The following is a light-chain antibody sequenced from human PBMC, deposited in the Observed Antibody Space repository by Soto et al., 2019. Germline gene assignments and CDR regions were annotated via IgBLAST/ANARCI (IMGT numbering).Light chain of an antibody. J-gene: IGKJ1*01. CDR1: QSISSSY. CDR3: QQYGTSPWT. V-gene: IGKV3-20*01. Sequence: EIVLTQSPGTLSLSPGERATLSCRASQSISSSYLAWYQQKPGQAPRLLIYGASSRAVGIPDNFSGSGSGTDFTLTISGLEPEDFAVYYCQQYGTSPWTFGQGTKVEIK. CDR2: GAS.